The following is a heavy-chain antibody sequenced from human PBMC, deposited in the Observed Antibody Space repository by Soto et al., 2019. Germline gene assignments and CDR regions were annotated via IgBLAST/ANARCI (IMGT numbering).Heavy chain of an antibody. CDR1: GFSLSTSGVG. J-gene: IGHJ4*02. CDR2: IYWAGDK. V-gene: IGHV2-5*02. Sequence: QITLKASGPTLVKPTQTLTLTCTISGFSLSTSGVGVGWIRQPPGKALDWLALIYWAGDKRYSPSLKSRLTITKDTSKNQVVLTLTNIDPVDTATYYCVRLLWFGELTWGQGTLVTVSS. D-gene: IGHD3-10*01. CDR3: VRLLWFGELT.